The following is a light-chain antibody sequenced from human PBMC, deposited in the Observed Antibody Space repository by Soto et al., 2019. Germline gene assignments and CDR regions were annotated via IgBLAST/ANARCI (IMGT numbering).Light chain of an antibody. CDR2: ENN. Sequence: QSVLTQPPSVSAAPGQKVTISCSGSSSNIGKNFVSWYQQFPGTAPKVLIYENNKRLSGIPDRFSGSKSGTSVTLGITGLQTGDEAFYYCASWDSSLYGVVFGGGTKRTVL. CDR1: SSNIGKNF. CDR3: ASWDSSLYGVV. V-gene: IGLV1-51*02. J-gene: IGLJ2*01.